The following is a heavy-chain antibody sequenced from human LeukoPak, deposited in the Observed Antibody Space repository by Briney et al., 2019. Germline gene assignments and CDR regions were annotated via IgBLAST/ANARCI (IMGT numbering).Heavy chain of an antibody. J-gene: IGHJ4*02. CDR1: GFTFSSYG. V-gene: IGHV3-33*06. D-gene: IGHD3-22*01. CDR2: IWHDGSKK. CDR3: AKDRGPYGSSGYYAFDQ. Sequence: GGSLRLSCAASGFTFSSYGMHWVRQAPGKGLEWVAVIWHDGSKKNYADSVKGRSTISRDNSKNTLNLQMNSLRTEDTAVYYCAKDRGPYGSSGYYAFDQWGQGTLVTVSS.